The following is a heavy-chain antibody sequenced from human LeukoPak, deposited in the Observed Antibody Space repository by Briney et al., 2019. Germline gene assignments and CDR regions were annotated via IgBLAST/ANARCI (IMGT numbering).Heavy chain of an antibody. CDR1: GFTFSSYS. Sequence: PGGSLRLSCAASGFTFSSYSMNWVRQAPGKGLEWVSYIGSSSSTIYYADSVKGRFTISRDNAKNSLYLQMNSLRAEDTAVYYCARDRSSSWYSNPNYWGQGTLVTVSS. J-gene: IGHJ4*02. D-gene: IGHD6-13*01. CDR3: ARDRSSSWYSNPNY. CDR2: IGSSSSTI. V-gene: IGHV3-48*01.